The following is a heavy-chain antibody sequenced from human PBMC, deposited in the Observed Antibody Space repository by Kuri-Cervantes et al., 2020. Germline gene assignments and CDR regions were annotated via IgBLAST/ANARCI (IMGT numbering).Heavy chain of an antibody. CDR2: INHSGST. V-gene: IGHV4-34*01. CDR3: ARQRGGIAAQYYYMDV. Sequence: SETLSLTCAVYGGSFSGYYWSWIRQPPGKGLEWIGEINHSGSTNYNPSLKSRVTISVDTSKNQFSLKLSSVTAADTAVYYCARQRGGIAAQYYYMDVWGKGTTVTVSS. J-gene: IGHJ6*03. D-gene: IGHD6-13*01. CDR1: GGSFSGYY.